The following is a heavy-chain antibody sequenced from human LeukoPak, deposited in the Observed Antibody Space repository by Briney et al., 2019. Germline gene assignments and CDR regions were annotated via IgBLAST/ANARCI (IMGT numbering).Heavy chain of an antibody. D-gene: IGHD4/OR15-4a*01. CDR2: ISSNGGST. V-gene: IGHV3-64D*06. J-gene: IGHJ4*02. Sequence: PGGSLRLSCSASGFTFSSYAMHWVRPAPGKGLEFVSGISSNGGSTYYTDPVKGRLTISRDNSKNTVYLQMSSLRPEDTAVYFCVKRLNNYFDYWGQGTLVTVSS. CDR3: VKRLNNYFDY. CDR1: GFTFSSYA.